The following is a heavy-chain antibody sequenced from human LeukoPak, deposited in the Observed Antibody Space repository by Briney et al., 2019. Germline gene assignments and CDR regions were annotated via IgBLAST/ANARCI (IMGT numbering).Heavy chain of an antibody. J-gene: IGHJ6*03. CDR2: ISGSGGST. CDR3: AREGNYYMDV. CDR1: GFTFSSYG. Sequence: PGGTLRLSCAASGFTFSSYGMSWVRQAPGKGLEWVSAISGSGGSTYYADSVKGRFTISRDNAKNSLYLQMNSLRVEDTAVYYCAREGNYYMDVWGKGTTVTISS. V-gene: IGHV3-23*01.